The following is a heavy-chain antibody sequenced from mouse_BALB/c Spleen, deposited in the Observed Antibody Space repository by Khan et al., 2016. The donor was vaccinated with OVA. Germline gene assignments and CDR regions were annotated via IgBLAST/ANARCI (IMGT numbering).Heavy chain of an antibody. CDR1: GYTFPDYA. CDR2: ISTYYGDA. CDR3: ARGGRFAY. D-gene: IGHD3-3*01. V-gene: IGHV1S137*01. Sequence: QVQLQQSGAELVRPGVSVKISCKGSGYTFPDYAMHWVKQSHAKSLEWIGVISTYYGDADYNQKFKGKATMTVDKSSSTAYMELARLTSEDAAIDYWARGGRFAYWGQGTMVTVAA. J-gene: IGHJ3*01.